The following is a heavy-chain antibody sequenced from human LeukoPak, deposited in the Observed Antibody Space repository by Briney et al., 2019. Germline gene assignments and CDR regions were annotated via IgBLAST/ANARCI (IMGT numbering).Heavy chain of an antibody. CDR1: GYTFTGYY. V-gene: IGHV1-2*02. Sequence: ASVKVSCKASGYTFTGYYMHWVRQAPGQGLEWMGWINPNSGGTNYAQKFQGRVTMTRDTSISIAYMELSRLRSDDTAVYYCARDRTYREDYYYYGMDVWGQGTTVTVSS. CDR2: INPNSGGT. CDR3: ARDRTYREDYYYYGMDV. D-gene: IGHD1-26*01. J-gene: IGHJ6*02.